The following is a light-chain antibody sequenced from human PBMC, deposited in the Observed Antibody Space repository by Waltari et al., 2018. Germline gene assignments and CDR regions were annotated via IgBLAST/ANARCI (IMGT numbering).Light chain of an antibody. V-gene: IGKV3-11*01. J-gene: IGKJ2*01. CDR3: QQRSSWPYT. CDR2: DAS. Sequence: EIVLTQSPATLSLSPGERATLFCRASQTVGTYLAWYQQKPGQPPRLLIFDASIRSTGIPAKLRGSGSGTDFTLTVSNLEPEDFAVYFCQQRSSWPYTFGQGTRLEI. CDR1: QTVGTY.